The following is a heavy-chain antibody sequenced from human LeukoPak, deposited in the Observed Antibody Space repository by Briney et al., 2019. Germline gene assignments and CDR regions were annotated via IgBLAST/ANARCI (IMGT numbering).Heavy chain of an antibody. CDR2: IRYDGSNK. J-gene: IGHJ4*02. Sequence: GGSLRLSCAASGFTFSSYGMHWVRQAPGKGLEWVAFIRYDGSNKYYADSVKGRFTISRDNSKNTLYLQMNSLRAEDTAVYYCAKAYYYDSSTIDYWGQGTLVTVSS. CDR1: GFTFSSYG. CDR3: AKAYYYDSSTIDY. D-gene: IGHD3-22*01. V-gene: IGHV3-30*02.